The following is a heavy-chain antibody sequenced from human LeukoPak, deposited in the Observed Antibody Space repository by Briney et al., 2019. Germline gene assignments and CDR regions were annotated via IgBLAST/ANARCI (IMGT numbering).Heavy chain of an antibody. CDR3: AKDSSADDSSGYSYYFDY. D-gene: IGHD3-22*01. CDR2: ISGSGGNT. Sequence: GGSLRLSCAASGFTFSSYAMNWVPQAPGMGLQWVSTISGSGGNTYYADSVKGRFTISRDNSKNTLYLQMNSLRAEDTAVYYCAKDSSADDSSGYSYYFDYWGQGTLVTVSS. J-gene: IGHJ4*02. V-gene: IGHV3-23*01. CDR1: GFTFSSYA.